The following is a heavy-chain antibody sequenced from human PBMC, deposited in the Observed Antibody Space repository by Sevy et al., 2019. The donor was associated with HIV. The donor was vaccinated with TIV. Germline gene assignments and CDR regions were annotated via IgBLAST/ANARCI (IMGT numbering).Heavy chain of an antibody. CDR1: GFTFSSYG. CDR3: ARESGSGWYIDH. J-gene: IGHJ4*02. CDR2: ILSVGNIK. D-gene: IGHD6-19*01. V-gene: IGHV3-33*01. Sequence: GGSLRLSCAASGFTFSSYGLHWVRQAPGRGLEWVAGILSVGNIKYYIDSVKGRFTNSRDDSKNTLYLQMNSLRAEDTAVYYCARESGSGWYIDHWGQGALVTVSS.